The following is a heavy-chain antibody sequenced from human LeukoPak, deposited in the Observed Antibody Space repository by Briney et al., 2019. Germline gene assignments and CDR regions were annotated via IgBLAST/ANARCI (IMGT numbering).Heavy chain of an antibody. CDR2: ISCSGGTT. V-gene: IGHV3-23*01. J-gene: IGHJ3*02. Sequence: GGSLRLSCAASGFTFNNYAMTWVRQAPGKGLEWVSVISCSGGTTYYADSVKGRFTISRDNSKNTLYLQMNSLRAEDTAVYYCAKIHQNRVVVGAKGAFDIWGQGTVVTVSS. CDR3: AKIHQNRVVVGAKGAFDI. D-gene: IGHD2-15*01. CDR1: GFTFNNYA.